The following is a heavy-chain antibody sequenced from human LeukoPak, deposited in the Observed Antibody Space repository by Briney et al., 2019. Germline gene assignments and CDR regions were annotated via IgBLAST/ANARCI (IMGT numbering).Heavy chain of an antibody. V-gene: IGHV6-1*01. Sequence: SQTLSLTCAISGDSVYSNSAAWNWIRRSPSRGLEWLGRTYYRSKWYNDYAVSVKSRITINPDTSKNQFSLQLNSVTPEDTAVYYCARDLLQFGNYFDYWGQGTLVTVSS. J-gene: IGHJ4*02. CDR1: GDSVYSNSAA. CDR2: TYYRSKWYN. CDR3: ARDLLQFGNYFDY. D-gene: IGHD3-10*01.